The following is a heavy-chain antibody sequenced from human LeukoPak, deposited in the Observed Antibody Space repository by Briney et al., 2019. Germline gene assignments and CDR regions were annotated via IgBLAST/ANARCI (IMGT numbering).Heavy chain of an antibody. J-gene: IGHJ4*02. V-gene: IGHV1-69*06. Sequence: SVKVSCKASGGTFSSYAISWVRQAPGQGLEWMGGIIPIFGTANYAQKFQGRVTITADKSTSTAYMELRSLRSDDTAVYYCARDGTVGATKNFDYWGQGTLVTVSS. CDR1: GGTFSSYA. CDR2: IIPIFGTA. D-gene: IGHD1-26*01. CDR3: ARDGTVGATKNFDY.